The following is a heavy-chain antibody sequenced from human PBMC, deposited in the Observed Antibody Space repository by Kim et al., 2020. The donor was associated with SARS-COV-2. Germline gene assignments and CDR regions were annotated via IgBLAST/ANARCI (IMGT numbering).Heavy chain of an antibody. CDR3: ARGRGSYP. CDR2: IYYSGTT. Sequence: SETLSLTCTVSGASITTYFWSWIRQPPGKGLEWIGYIYYSGTTKYNPSLQSRVTISVDMSKNQFSLKLSSVTAADTAVYYCARGRGSYPWGQGTRVTVS. CDR1: GASITTYF. D-gene: IGHD6-19*01. J-gene: IGHJ5*02. V-gene: IGHV4-59*13.